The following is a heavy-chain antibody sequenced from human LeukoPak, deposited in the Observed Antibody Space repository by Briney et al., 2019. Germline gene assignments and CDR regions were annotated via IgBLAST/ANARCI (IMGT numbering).Heavy chain of an antibody. J-gene: IGHJ6*02. CDR2: SDPEDRET. Sequence: ASVKVSCTVSGYTLTELSIHWVRQAPGEGLEWMGSSDPEDRETIYAQKFQGRVTMTEDTSTDTAYMELSSLRSEDTAVYYCATTGADIVEVPAALDPPYYYGLDVWGQGTTVTVSS. V-gene: IGHV1-24*01. D-gene: IGHD2-2*01. CDR3: ATTGADIVEVPAALDPPYYYGLDV. CDR1: GYTLTELS.